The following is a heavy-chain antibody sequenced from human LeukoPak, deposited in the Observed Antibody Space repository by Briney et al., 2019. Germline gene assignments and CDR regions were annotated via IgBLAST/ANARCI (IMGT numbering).Heavy chain of an antibody. CDR1: GGSISNYY. CDR3: ANYGVVLATYGSPSPFVY. D-gene: IGHD3-16*01. Sequence: PSETLSLTCTVSGGSISNYYWSWIRQPAGKGLEWIGLIYARGNTNYNPSLKSRVTMSIDTSKNQFSLKLTSVTAADTAVYYCANYGVVLATYGSPSPFVYWGQGTLVTVSS. V-gene: IGHV4-4*07. CDR2: IYARGNT. J-gene: IGHJ4*02.